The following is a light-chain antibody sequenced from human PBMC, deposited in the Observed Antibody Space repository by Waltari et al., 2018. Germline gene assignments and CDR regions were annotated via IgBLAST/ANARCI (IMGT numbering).Light chain of an antibody. V-gene: IGLV1-44*01. CDR2: SNN. CDR3: ASWDDRLNGFV. J-gene: IGLJ1*01. Sequence: QSVLTQPPSASGTPGQRITVSWSGSPSNIEGNTVNWYQQLPGRAPKLLRYSNNERPSGVSDRFSGSKSGMSASLAISGLQSEDEADYYCASWDDRLNGFVFGTGTKVTV. CDR1: PSNIEGNT.